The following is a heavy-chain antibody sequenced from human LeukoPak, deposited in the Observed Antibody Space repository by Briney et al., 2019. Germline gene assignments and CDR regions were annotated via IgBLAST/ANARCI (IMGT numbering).Heavy chain of an antibody. D-gene: IGHD2-15*01. CDR1: GFTFSSYE. CDR3: AREPRGSGRKRNYAFDI. V-gene: IGHV3-48*03. J-gene: IGHJ3*02. Sequence: GALRLSCAASGFTFSSYEMNWVRQAPGKGLEWVSYISSSGSTIYYADSVKGRFTISRDNSKNTLYLQMNSLRAEDTAVYYCAREPRGSGRKRNYAFDIWGQGTMVTVSS. CDR2: ISSSGSTI.